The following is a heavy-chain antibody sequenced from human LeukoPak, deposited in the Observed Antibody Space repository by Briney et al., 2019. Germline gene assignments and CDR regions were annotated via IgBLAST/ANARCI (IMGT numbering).Heavy chain of an antibody. CDR1: GFTFGSYS. D-gene: IGHD1-1*01. J-gene: IGHJ5*02. CDR3: ARQRVGFFRS. CDR2: VSGPGAST. Sequence: GGSLRLSCAASGFTFGSYSMTWVRQAPGKGLEWVSSVSGPGASTYYADSVKGRFTISRDNSNNTVFLQMNSLRTEDTAVYYCARQRVGFFRSWGQGTLVTVSS. V-gene: IGHV3-23*01.